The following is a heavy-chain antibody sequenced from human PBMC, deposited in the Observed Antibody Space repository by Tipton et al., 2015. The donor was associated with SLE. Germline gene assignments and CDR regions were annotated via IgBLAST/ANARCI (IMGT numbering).Heavy chain of an antibody. Sequence: SLRLSCAASGFTFRSSWMHWVRQVPGKGLVWVSRISSDGRTTNYADSVKGRFTISRDNAKNSLYLQMSSLRAEDTAFYYCAKSVGSGFGWNFDSWGQGTLVSVSS. CDR3: AKSVGSGFGWNFDS. V-gene: IGHV3-74*01. D-gene: IGHD3-3*01. CDR2: ISSDGRTT. J-gene: IGHJ4*02. CDR1: GFTFRSSW.